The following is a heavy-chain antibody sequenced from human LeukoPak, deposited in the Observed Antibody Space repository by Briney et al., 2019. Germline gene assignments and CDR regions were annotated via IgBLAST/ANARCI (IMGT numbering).Heavy chain of an antibody. J-gene: IGHJ4*02. CDR3: TTASFLHGAEDY. CDR2: IYSGGST. Sequence: GGSLRLSCAASGFTVSTSYMSWVRQAPGRGLEWVSVIYSGGSTYYADSVKGRFTISRDDSKNTLYLQMNSLKTEDTAVYYCTTASFLHGAEDYWGQGTLVTVSS. V-gene: IGHV3-53*01. D-gene: IGHD1-26*01. CDR1: GFTVSTSY.